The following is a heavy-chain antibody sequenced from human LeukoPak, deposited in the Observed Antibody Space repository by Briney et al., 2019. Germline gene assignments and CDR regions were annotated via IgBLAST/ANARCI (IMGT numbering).Heavy chain of an antibody. J-gene: IGHJ4*02. Sequence: ASVKVSCKVSGYTLTELSMHWVRQAPGKGLEWMGGFDPEDGETIYAQKFQGRVTMTEDTSTDTAYMELSSMRSEDTAVCYCASGPRLDYGGNTPVGDYFDYWGQGTLVTVSS. D-gene: IGHD4-23*01. CDR3: ASGPRLDYGGNTPVGDYFDY. CDR1: GYTLTELS. V-gene: IGHV1-24*01. CDR2: FDPEDGET.